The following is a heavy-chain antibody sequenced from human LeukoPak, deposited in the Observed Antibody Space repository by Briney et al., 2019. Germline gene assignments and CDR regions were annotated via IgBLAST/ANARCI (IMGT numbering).Heavy chain of an antibody. CDR1: GFTFSSYS. V-gene: IGHV3-21*01. Sequence: GGSLRLSCAASGFTFSSYSRNWVRQAPGKGLEWVSSISSSSSYIYYADSVKGRFTISRDNAKNSLYLQMNSLRAEDTAVYYCARDSVRVGYGSGSLPFYWGQGTLVTVSS. J-gene: IGHJ4*02. CDR3: ARDSVRVGYGSGSLPFY. CDR2: ISSSSSYI. D-gene: IGHD3-10*01.